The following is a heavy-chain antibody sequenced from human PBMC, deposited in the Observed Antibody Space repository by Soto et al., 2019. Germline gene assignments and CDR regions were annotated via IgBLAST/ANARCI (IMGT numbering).Heavy chain of an antibody. J-gene: IGHJ6*02. CDR3: ARDSAGQTVRSRDYGDYDVFYYYGMDV. V-gene: IGHV3-33*01. CDR2: IWYDGSNK. CDR1: GFTFSSYG. Sequence: GGSLRLSCAASGFTFSSYGMHWVRQAPGKGLEWVAVIWYDGSNKYYADSVKGRFTISRDNSKNTLYLQMNSLRAEDTAVYYCARDSAGQTVRSRDYGDYDVFYYYGMDVWGQGTTVTVSS. D-gene: IGHD4-17*01.